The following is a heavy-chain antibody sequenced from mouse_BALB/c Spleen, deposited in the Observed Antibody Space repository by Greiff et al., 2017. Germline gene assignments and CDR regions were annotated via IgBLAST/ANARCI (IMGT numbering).Heavy chain of an antibody. J-gene: IGHJ3*01. CDR1: GYTFTSYY. CDR3: TRRGYDEGLFAY. CDR2: INPSNGGT. V-gene: IGHV1S81*02. D-gene: IGHD2-2*01. Sequence: VQLQQPGAELVKPGASVKLSCKASGYTFTSYYMYWVKQRPGQGLEWIGGINPSNGGTNFNEKFKSKATLTVDKSSSTAYMQLSSLTSEDSAVYYCTRRGYDEGLFAYWGQGTLVTVSA.